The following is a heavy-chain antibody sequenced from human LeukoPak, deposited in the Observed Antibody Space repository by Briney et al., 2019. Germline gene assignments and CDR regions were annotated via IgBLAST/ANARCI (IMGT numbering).Heavy chain of an antibody. V-gene: IGHV5-51*01. D-gene: IGHD6-13*01. J-gene: IGHJ4*02. CDR1: GYGFTSYW. CDR2: IYPCDSDT. Sequence: GVSLQIASQGSGYGFTSYWISWARPVPRKGLEWMGTIYPCDSDTRDSPSFQGQVTISADKSISTAYLQWSSLKASDTAMYYCARTSSSWYSPNFDYWGQGTLVTVSS. CDR3: ARTSSSWYSPNFDY.